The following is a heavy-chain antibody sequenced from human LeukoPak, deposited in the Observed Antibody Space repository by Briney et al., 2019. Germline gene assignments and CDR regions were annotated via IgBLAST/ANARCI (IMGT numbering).Heavy chain of an antibody. CDR3: AREGTYYDFWSGYFPDY. Sequence: VASVKVSCKASGYTFTGYYMHWVRQAPGQGLEWMGWINPNSGGTNYAQKLQGRVTMTTDTSTSTAYMELRSLRSDDTAVYYCAREGTYYDFWSGYFPDYWGQGTLVTVSS. CDR2: INPNSGGT. J-gene: IGHJ4*02. CDR1: GYTFTGYY. D-gene: IGHD3-3*01. V-gene: IGHV1-2*02.